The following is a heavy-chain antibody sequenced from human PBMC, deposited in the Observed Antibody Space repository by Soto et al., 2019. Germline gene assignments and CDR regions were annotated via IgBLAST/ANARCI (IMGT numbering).Heavy chain of an antibody. CDR1: GFTFSSYS. V-gene: IGHV3-21*01. D-gene: IGHD3-10*01. CDR3: ARVFGYYGSESYDYFDY. CDR2: ISSSSSYI. J-gene: IGHJ4*02. Sequence: GGSLRLSCAASGFTFSSYSMNWVRQAPGKGLEWVSSISSSSSYIYYADSVKGRFTISRDNAKNSLYLQMNSLRAEDTALYYCARVFGYYGSESYDYFDYWGQGTLVTVSS.